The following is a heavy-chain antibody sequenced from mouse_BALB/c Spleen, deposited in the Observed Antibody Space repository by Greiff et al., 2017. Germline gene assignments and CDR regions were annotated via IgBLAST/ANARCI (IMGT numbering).Heavy chain of an antibody. D-gene: IGHD2-14*01. Sequence: EVLLVESGPGLVKPSQSLSLTCTVSGYSFPSDYAWWLIRQPPGNMLGWRGIISYSGSTSYNPSIKSRTSITRDTSTNQFFLQLNSVTTEDTATYYYARGDYRDGEYYYAMDYWGQGTSVTVSS. CDR2: ISYSGST. V-gene: IGHV3-2*02. CDR1: GYSFPSDYA. CDR3: ARGDYRDGEYYYAMDY. J-gene: IGHJ4*01.